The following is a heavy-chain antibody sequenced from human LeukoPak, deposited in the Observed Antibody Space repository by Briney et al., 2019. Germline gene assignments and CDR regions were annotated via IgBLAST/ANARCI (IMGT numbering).Heavy chain of an antibody. CDR2: ISGSGGST. J-gene: IGHJ4*02. V-gene: IGHV3-23*01. Sequence: GGSLRLSCEASGFTFSSYAMSWVRQAPGKGLEWVSAISGSGGSTYYADSVKGRFTIPRDNSKNTLYLQMNSLRAEDTAVYYCAKDRSEDYSFDYWGQGTLVTVSS. D-gene: IGHD3/OR15-3a*01. CDR3: AKDRSEDYSFDY. CDR1: GFTFSSYA.